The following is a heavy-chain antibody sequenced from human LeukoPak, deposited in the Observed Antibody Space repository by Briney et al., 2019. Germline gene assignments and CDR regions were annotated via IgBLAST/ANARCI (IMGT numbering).Heavy chain of an antibody. CDR3: ARKSGSYSAEYFQH. Sequence: GGSLRLSCAASGFTFSSYWMSWVRQAPGKGLEWVANIKQDGSEKYYVDSVKGRFTISRDNAKNSLYLQMNSLRAEDTAVYYCARKSGSYSAEYFQHWGQGTLVTVSS. V-gene: IGHV3-7*03. D-gene: IGHD1-26*01. CDR2: IKQDGSEK. CDR1: GFTFSSYW. J-gene: IGHJ1*01.